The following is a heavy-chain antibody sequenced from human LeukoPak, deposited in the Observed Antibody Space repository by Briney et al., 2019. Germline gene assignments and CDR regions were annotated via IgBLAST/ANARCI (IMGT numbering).Heavy chain of an antibody. CDR1: GYTFTGYY. D-gene: IGHD4-17*01. CDR3: ARDAATVTPCFDY. CDR2: INPNSGGT. V-gene: IGHV1-2*02. J-gene: IGHJ4*02. Sequence: ASVKVSCKASGYTFTGYYMHWVRQAPGQGLEWMGWINPNSGGTNYAQKFQGRVTMTRDTSISTAYMELSRLRSDDTAVYYCARDAATVTPCFDYWGQGTLVTVSS.